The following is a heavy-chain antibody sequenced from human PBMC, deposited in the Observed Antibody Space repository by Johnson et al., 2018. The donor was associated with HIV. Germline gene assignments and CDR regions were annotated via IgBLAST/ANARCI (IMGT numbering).Heavy chain of an antibody. V-gene: IGHV3-66*02. D-gene: IGHD4-17*01. J-gene: IGHJ3*02. CDR2: IFTVGDV. CDR3: ARPGGDYSAFDI. Sequence: VQLVESGGDFVQPGGSLRLSCAASGITVSSNYMSWVRQAPGKGLEWVSVIFTVGDVYYADSVKGRFTISRDNSKNTLYLQMNSLRAEDTAVYYCARPGGDYSAFDIWGQGTMVTVSS. CDR1: GITVSSNY.